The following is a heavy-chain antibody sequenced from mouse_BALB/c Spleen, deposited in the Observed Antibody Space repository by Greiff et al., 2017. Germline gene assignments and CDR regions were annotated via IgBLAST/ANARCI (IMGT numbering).Heavy chain of an antibody. CDR2: INPSTGYT. CDR3: ARGTFFRLGRGAMDY. V-gene: IGHV1-7*01. J-gene: IGHJ4*01. D-gene: IGHD4-1*01. Sequence: QVQLKESGAELAKPGASVKMSCKASGYTFTSYWMHWVKQRPGQGLEWIGYINPSTGYTEYNQKFKDKATLTADKSSSTAYMQLSSLTSEDSAVYYCARGTFFRLGRGAMDYWGQGTSVTVSS. CDR1: GYTFTSYW.